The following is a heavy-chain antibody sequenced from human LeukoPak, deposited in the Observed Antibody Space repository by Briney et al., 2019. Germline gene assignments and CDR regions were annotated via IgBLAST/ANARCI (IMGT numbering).Heavy chain of an antibody. CDR2: IYTSRST. CDR1: GGSISSYY. J-gene: IGHJ6*03. V-gene: IGHV4-4*09. D-gene: IGHD6-6*01. CDR3: ARHHRGGSSSSPEPFRYYYYMDV. Sequence: SETLSLTCTVSGGSISSYYWSWIRQPPGKGLEWIGYIYTSRSTNYNPSLKSRVTISVDTSKNQFSLKLSSVTAADTAVYYCARHHRGGSSSSPEPFRYYYYMDVWGKGITVTVSS.